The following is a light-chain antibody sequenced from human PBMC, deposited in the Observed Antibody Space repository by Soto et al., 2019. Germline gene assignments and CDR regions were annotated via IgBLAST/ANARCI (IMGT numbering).Light chain of an antibody. V-gene: IGKV1-5*01. Sequence: DLQMTQSPSTLSVSVGDRVTITCRASQSINTWLAWYQQKPGKAPKLLIYDASRLQSGVPSRFSGSGSGTEFALTISSRQADDFATYYCQQYNSFGQGTKLDNK. CDR3: QQYNS. CDR2: DAS. CDR1: QSINTW. J-gene: IGKJ2*01.